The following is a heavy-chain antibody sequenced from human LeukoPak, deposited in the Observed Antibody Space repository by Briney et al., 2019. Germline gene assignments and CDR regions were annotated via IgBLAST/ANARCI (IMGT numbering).Heavy chain of an antibody. D-gene: IGHD3-16*02. J-gene: IGHJ4*02. CDR2: SKSQTDGGTT. V-gene: IGHV3-15*01. CDR1: GLTFTNAW. CDR3: TTISYVGGY. Sequence: GGSLRLSCAASGLTFTNAWMSWVRQAPGKGLEWIGRSKSQTDGGTTDYAAPVKGRFTISRDDSKNTVYLRMNSLKTEDTAVYYCTTISYVGGYWGQGTLVTVSS.